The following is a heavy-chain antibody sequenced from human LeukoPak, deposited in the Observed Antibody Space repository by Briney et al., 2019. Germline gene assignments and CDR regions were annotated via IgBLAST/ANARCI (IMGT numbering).Heavy chain of an antibody. J-gene: IGHJ6*04. CDR2: ISGGGSST. Sequence: TGGSLRLSCAAPGFTFSSYWMHWVRQAPGKGLEWVSAISGGGSSTYYADSVKGRFTISRDNSKNTLYLQMNSLRAEDTAVYYCAELGITMIGGVWGKGTTVTISS. V-gene: IGHV3-23*01. CDR1: GFTFSSYW. D-gene: IGHD3-10*02. CDR3: AELGITMIGGV.